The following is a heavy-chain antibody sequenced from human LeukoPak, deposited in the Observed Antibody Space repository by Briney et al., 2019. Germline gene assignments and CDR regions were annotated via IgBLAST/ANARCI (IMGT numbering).Heavy chain of an antibody. V-gene: IGHV4-30-2*01. CDR1: GDSISSGDYS. J-gene: IGHJ5*02. Sequence: SETLSLTCAVSGDSISSGDYSWSWIRQPSGKGLEWIGYIFHSGSSYYNPSLKSRVTISVDRSKNQFSLRLTSVTAADTAVYYCARELWFVNAPGSWFDPWGQGTLVTVSS. D-gene: IGHD3-10*01. CDR3: ARELWFVNAPGSWFDP. CDR2: IFHSGSS.